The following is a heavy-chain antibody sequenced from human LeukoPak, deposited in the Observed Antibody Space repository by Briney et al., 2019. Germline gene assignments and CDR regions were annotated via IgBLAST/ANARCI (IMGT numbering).Heavy chain of an antibody. CDR1: GGSISSYY. J-gene: IGHJ4*02. CDR3: ARVRVNYYDSSGKPT. Sequence: PSETLSLTCTVSGGSISSYYWSWIRQPPGKGLEWIGEINHSGSTNYNPSLKSRVTISVDTSKNQFSLKLSSVTAADTAVYYCARVRVNYYDSSGKPTWGQGTLVTVSS. D-gene: IGHD3-22*01. CDR2: INHSGST. V-gene: IGHV4-34*01.